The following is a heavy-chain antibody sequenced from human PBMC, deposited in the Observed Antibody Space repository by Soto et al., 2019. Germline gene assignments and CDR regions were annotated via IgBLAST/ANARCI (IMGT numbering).Heavy chain of an antibody. D-gene: IGHD6-19*01. J-gene: IGHJ3*02. V-gene: IGHV4-34*01. CDR1: GGSLSGYY. Sequence: QVQLQQWGAGLLKSSETLSLTCAVYGGSLSGYYWSWIRQPPGKGLEWIGEIKHGGGTNFNPSLKSRVTMSGDTSENQFSLKVSSVTAADTAVYYCVRGREQWLVDAFDIWGQGTTVTVSS. CDR3: VRGREQWLVDAFDI. CDR2: IKHGGGT.